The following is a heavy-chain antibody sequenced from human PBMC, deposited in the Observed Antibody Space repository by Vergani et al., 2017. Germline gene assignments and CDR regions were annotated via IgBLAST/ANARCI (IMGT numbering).Heavy chain of an antibody. V-gene: IGHV3-30-3*01. D-gene: IGHD6-19*01. CDR2: ISYDGSNK. J-gene: IGHJ6*02. Sequence: QVQLVESGGGLVKPGGSLRLSCAASGFTFSDYYMSWIRQAPGKGLEWVAVISYDGSNKYYADSVKGRFTISRDNSKNTLYLQMNSLRAEDTAVYYCARGAQWLPRGGMDVWGQGTTVTVSS. CDR3: ARGAQWLPRGGMDV. CDR1: GFTFSDYY.